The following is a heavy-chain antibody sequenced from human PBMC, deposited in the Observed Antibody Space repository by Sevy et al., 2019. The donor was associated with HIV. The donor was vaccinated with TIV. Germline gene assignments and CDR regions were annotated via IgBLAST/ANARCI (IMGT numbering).Heavy chain of an antibody. D-gene: IGHD3-10*01. CDR3: AKLPSTVMFREKGY. V-gene: IGHV3-23*01. Sequence: QLGGPLRLSCAASGFTFTNYAMNWVRQAPGKGLEWVSGISDSGDTTHYAESVKGRFTISRDNSKNTVSLQMSSLRAEDMAIYYCAKLPSTVMFREKGYWGQGTRVTVSS. CDR2: ISDSGDTT. CDR1: GFTFTNYA. J-gene: IGHJ4*02.